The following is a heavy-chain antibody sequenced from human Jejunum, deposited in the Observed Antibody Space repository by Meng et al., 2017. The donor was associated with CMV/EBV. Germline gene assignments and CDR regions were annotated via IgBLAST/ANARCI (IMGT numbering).Heavy chain of an antibody. CDR1: NSYA. CDR2: IIPIFRTT. CDR3: ATAPRGDYEPYYYYGLDV. Sequence: NSYAISWVREAPGLGLEWMGGIIPIFRTTNYAQRFQGRATITTGESTSTVYMELSSLTSDDTAVYYCATAPRGDYEPYYYYGLDVWGPGTTVTVSS. D-gene: IGHD4-17*01. V-gene: IGHV1-69*05. J-gene: IGHJ6*02.